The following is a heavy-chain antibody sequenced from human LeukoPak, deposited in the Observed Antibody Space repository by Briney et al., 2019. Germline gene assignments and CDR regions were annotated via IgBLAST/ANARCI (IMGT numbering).Heavy chain of an antibody. CDR3: AGDNDYLAFDY. Sequence: GGSLRLSCAASGFTFGSYWMSWVRQAPGKGLEWVANIKQDGSEKYYVDSVKGRFTISRDNAKNSLYLQMNSLRAEDTAVYYCAGDNDYLAFDYWGQGTLVTVSS. D-gene: IGHD4-11*01. CDR1: GFTFGSYW. CDR2: IKQDGSEK. J-gene: IGHJ4*02. V-gene: IGHV3-7*01.